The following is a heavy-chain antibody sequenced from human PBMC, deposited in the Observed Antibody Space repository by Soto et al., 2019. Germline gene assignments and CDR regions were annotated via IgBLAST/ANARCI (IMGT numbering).Heavy chain of an antibody. CDR1: GFTFSSYA. CDR3: AVLAKVDGMDV. Sequence: QVQLVESGGGVVQPGRSLRLSCAASGFTFSSYAMHWVRQAPGKGLEWVAVISYDGSNKYYADSVKGRFTISRDNSKNTLYLQMNSLRAEDTAVYYCAVLAKVDGMDVWGQGTTVTVSS. J-gene: IGHJ6*02. V-gene: IGHV3-30-3*01. CDR2: ISYDGSNK.